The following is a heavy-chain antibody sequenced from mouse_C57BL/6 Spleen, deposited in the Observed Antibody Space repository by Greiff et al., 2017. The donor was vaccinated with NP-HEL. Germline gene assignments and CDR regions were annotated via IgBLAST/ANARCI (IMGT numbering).Heavy chain of an antibody. CDR1: GFTFSSYG. CDR3: ASYDYDRGPYAMDY. D-gene: IGHD2-4*01. CDR2: ISSGGSYT. Sequence: EVKLVESGGDLVKPGGSLKLSCAASGFTFSSYGMSWVRQTPDKRLEWVATISSGGSYTYYPDSVKGRFTISRDNAKNTLYLQMSSLKSEDTAMYYCASYDYDRGPYAMDYWGQGTSVTVSS. V-gene: IGHV5-6*01. J-gene: IGHJ4*01.